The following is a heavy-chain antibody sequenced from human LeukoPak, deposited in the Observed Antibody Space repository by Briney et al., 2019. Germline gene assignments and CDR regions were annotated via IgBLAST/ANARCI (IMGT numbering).Heavy chain of an antibody. Sequence: ASVKVSCKASGYTFTSYYMHWVRQAPGQGLEWMGIINPSGGSTSYAQKFQGRVTITRDTSTSTVYMELSSLRSEDTAVYYCARHLRPVEMATMSDYYYYGMDVWGQGTTVTVSS. V-gene: IGHV1-46*01. CDR3: ARHLRPVEMATMSDYYYYGMDV. CDR2: INPSGGST. CDR1: GYTFTSYY. J-gene: IGHJ6*02. D-gene: IGHD5-24*01.